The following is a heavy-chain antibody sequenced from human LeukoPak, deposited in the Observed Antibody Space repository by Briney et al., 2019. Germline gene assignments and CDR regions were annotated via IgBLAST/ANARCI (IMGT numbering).Heavy chain of an antibody. V-gene: IGHV3-23*01. CDR1: VFTFSNYT. CDR3: AKGPVRSSPYYFDY. D-gene: IGHD6-6*01. CDR2: IIGSGGTT. Sequence: GESLRLSCEASVFTFSNYTITWVRQAPGKRLEWVSTIIGSGGTTFYADSVKGRFTISRDNSKNTLYLQLNSLRAEDTAVYYCAKGPVRSSPYYFDYWGQGTLVTVSS. J-gene: IGHJ4*02.